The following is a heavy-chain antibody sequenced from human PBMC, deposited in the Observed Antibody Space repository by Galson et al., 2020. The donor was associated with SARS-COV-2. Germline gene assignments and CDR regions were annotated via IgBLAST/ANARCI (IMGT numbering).Heavy chain of an antibody. D-gene: IGHD6-19*01. V-gene: IGHV2-70*01. CDR2: IDWDDDK. J-gene: IGHJ6*02. Sequence: SGPTLVKPTQTLTLTCTFSGFSLSTSGMCVSWIRQPPGKALEWLALIDWDDDKYYSTSLKTRLTISKDTSKNQVVLTMTNMDPVDTATYYCARGDIYSSGWFYYYGMDVWGQGTTVTVSS. CDR3: ARGDIYSSGWFYYYGMDV. CDR1: GFSLSTSGMC.